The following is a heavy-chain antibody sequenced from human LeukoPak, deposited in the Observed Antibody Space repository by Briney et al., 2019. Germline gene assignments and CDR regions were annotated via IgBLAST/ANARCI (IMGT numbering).Heavy chain of an antibody. CDR1: GFTFTSSA. D-gene: IGHD2-8*01. CDR2: INPNSGGT. CDR3: AREYCTNGVCYTNWFDP. Sequence: ASVKVSCKASGFTFTSSAMQWVRQARGQRLEWMGWINPNSGGTNYAQKFQGRVTMTRDTSISTAYMELSRLRSDDTAMYYCAREYCTNGVCYTNWFDPWGQGTLVTVSS. J-gene: IGHJ5*02. V-gene: IGHV1-2*02.